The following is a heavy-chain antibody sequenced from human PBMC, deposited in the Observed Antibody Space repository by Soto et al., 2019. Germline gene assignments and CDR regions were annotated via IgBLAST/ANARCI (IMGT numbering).Heavy chain of an antibody. D-gene: IGHD6-6*01. CDR2: IYPGDSDT. Sequence: GETLKISCKGSGYSFTRHRSGRVRQMPGKGLEWMGIIYPGDSDTRYSPSSQGQVTTSAAKSIRTAYLQWSSLKASDTAMYYCATSNGIAARPNDAFDIWGQGTMVTVSS. V-gene: IGHV5-51*01. CDR3: ATSNGIAARPNDAFDI. J-gene: IGHJ3*02. CDR1: GYSFTRHR.